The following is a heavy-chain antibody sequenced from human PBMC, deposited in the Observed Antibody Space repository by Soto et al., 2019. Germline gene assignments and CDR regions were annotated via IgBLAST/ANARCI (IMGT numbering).Heavy chain of an antibody. J-gene: IGHJ4*02. CDR2: IVVGSGNT. CDR1: GFTFTSSA. Sequence: SVKVSCKASGFTFTSSAVQWVRQARGQRLEWIGWIVVGSGNTNYAQKFQERVTITRDMSTSTAYMELSSLRSEDTAVYYCAASGYSSSWRRYFDYWGQGTLVTVSS. CDR3: AASGYSSSWRRYFDY. V-gene: IGHV1-58*01. D-gene: IGHD6-13*01.